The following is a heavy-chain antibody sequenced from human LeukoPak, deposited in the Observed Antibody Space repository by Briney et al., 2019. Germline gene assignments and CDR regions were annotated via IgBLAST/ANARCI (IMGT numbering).Heavy chain of an antibody. D-gene: IGHD3-22*01. Sequence: GGSLRLSCAASGFTFSSYGMHWVRQAPGKGLEWVSYISSSGSTIYYADSVKGRFTISRDNAKNSLYLQMNSLRAEDTAVYYCARDQYYYDSSGYPPGYWGQGTLVTVSS. J-gene: IGHJ4*02. CDR1: GFTFSSYG. CDR3: ARDQYYYDSSGYPPGY. CDR2: ISSSGSTI. V-gene: IGHV3-48*04.